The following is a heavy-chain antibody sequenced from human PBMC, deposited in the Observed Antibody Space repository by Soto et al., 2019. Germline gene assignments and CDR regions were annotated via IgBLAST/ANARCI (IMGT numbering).Heavy chain of an antibody. D-gene: IGHD3-3*01. V-gene: IGHV1-3*01. CDR2: INAGNGNT. Sequence: QVQLVQSGAEVKKPGASVKVSCKASGYTFTSYAMHWVRQAPGQRLEWMGWINAGNGNTKYSQKFQGRVTITRDTSASTAYMELSSLRSEDTAVYYCARDDTYYDFWSGYFGKGWFDPWGQGTLVTVSS. CDR3: ARDDTYYDFWSGYFGKGWFDP. J-gene: IGHJ5*02. CDR1: GYTFTSYA.